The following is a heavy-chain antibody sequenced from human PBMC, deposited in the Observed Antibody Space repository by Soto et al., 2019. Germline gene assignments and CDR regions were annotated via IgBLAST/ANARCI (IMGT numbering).Heavy chain of an antibody. Sequence: GESLKISCRTSVYRFTSYWIAWVRQMPGKGLEWMGIIFPSDSDTRHSPSFQGQVTISADRSTSTVFLQWASLKASDTAVYFCARKDKSGYFNWFDPWGQGTLVTVSS. J-gene: IGHJ5*02. CDR1: VYRFTSYW. CDR2: IFPSDSDT. D-gene: IGHD3-22*01. V-gene: IGHV5-51*01. CDR3: ARKDKSGYFNWFDP.